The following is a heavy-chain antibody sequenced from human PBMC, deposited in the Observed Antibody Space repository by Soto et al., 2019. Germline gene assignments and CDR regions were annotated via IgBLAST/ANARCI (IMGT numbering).Heavy chain of an antibody. V-gene: IGHV4-30-4*01. J-gene: IGHJ4*02. CDR1: GGSISSGEYY. CDR3: ARAVARGGGFDY. CDR2: IYYSGST. Sequence: QVQLQESGPGLVKPSQTLSLTCNVSGGSISSGEYYWSWIRQPPGKGLEWIGYIYYSGSTYYNPSLKSRVTISGDTSKKQSSLKLISVTAADTAVYYCARAVARGGGFDYWGQGTMVTVSS. D-gene: IGHD2-15*01.